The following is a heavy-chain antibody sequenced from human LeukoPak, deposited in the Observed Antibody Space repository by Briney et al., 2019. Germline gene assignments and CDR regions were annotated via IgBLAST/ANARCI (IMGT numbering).Heavy chain of an antibody. CDR3: ARDPGTLLRGSRRGYDGNYYYMDV. V-gene: IGHV1-2*02. J-gene: IGHJ6*03. CDR1: GYTFTGYF. Sequence: ASVKVSCKASGYTFTGYFMHWVRQAPGQGLEWMGWINPYSGDTEYAQKFRGRVTMTRDTSKNQFSLKLSSVTAADTAVYYCARDPGTLLRGSRRGYDGNYYYMDVWGKGTTVTISS. CDR2: INPYSGDT. D-gene: IGHD3-10*01.